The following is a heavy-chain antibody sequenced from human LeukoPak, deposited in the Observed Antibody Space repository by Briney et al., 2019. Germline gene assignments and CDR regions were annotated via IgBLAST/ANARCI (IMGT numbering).Heavy chain of an antibody. CDR3: AREYYDSSGYYYGNFDY. V-gene: IGHV3-66*01. CDR2: IYSGGST. J-gene: IGHJ4*02. CDR1: GFTVSSNY. Sequence: GGSLRLSCAASGFTVSSNYMSWVRQAPGKGLEWVSVIYSGGSTYYADSVKGRFTISRDNSKNTLYLQMNSLRAEDTAVYYCAREYYDSSGYYYGNFDYWGQGTLVTVSS. D-gene: IGHD3-22*01.